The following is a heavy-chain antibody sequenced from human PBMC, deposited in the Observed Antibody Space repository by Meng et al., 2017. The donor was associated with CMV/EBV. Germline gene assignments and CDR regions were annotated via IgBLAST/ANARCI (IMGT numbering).Heavy chain of an antibody. CDR1: GFTFSNAW. V-gene: IGHV3-15*01. Sequence: ESLKISCAASGFTFSNAWMSWVRQAPGKGLEWVGRIKSKTDGGTTDYAAPVKGRFTISRDDSKNTLYLQMNSLKTEDTAVYYCTTESAIFGVVKVNYYYGMDVWGQGTTVTVSS. CDR3: TTESAIFGVVKVNYYYGMDV. J-gene: IGHJ6*02. CDR2: IKSKTDGGTT. D-gene: IGHD3-3*01.